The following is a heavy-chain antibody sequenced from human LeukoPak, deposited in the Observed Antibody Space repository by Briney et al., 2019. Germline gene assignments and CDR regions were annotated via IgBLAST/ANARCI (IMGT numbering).Heavy chain of an antibody. CDR3: ARDGSSWYSSSDYGMDV. CDR2: ISYDGSNK. Sequence: GGSLRLSCAASGFTFSSYAMHWVRQAPGKGLEWVAVISYDGSNKYYADSVKGRFTFSRDNAKNSLYLQMNSLRAEDTAVYYCARDGSSWYSSSDYGMDVWGQGTTVTVSS. V-gene: IGHV3-30-3*01. D-gene: IGHD6-13*01. J-gene: IGHJ6*02. CDR1: GFTFSSYA.